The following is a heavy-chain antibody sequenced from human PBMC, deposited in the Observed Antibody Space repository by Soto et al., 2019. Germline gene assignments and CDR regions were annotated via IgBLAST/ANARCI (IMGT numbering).Heavy chain of an antibody. J-gene: IGHJ4*02. CDR3: AREESCLFDY. V-gene: IGHV4-30-4*08. CDR1: GDSLSRADYC. Sequence: QVQLQESGPGLVKPSQTLSLTCTVSGDSLSRADYCWSWIRQAPGKGLEWIGYICYSGSTYHNPSLKSRTFLSGDTSKKQFSLTLKSVTAADTAVYYRAREESCLFDYWGQGRLVTVSS. CDR2: ICYSGST.